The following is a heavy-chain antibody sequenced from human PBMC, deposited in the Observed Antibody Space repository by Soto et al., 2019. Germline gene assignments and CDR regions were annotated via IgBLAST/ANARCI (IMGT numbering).Heavy chain of an antibody. CDR1: GGSISSGGYY. CDR3: ARADYYASSGYSRELNY. V-gene: IGHV4-31*03. CDR2: IYYSGST. Sequence: SETLSLTCTVSGGSISSGGYYRSWIRQHPGKGLEWIGYIYYSGSTYYNPSLKSRVTISVDTSKNQFSLKLSSVTAADTAVYYCARADYYASSGYSRELNYWGQGTLVTVSS. J-gene: IGHJ4*02. D-gene: IGHD3-22*01.